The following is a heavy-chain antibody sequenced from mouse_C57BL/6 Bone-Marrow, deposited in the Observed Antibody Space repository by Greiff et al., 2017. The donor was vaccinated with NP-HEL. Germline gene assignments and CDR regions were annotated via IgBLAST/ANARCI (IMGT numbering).Heavy chain of an antibody. J-gene: IGHJ2*01. CDR1: GFNIKDDY. CDR2: IDPENGDT. Sequence: VQLKQSGAELVRPGASVKLSCTASGFNIKDDYMHWVKQRPEQGLEWIGWIDPENGDTEYASKFQGKATITAATSSNTAYLQLSSLTSEDTAVYYCTKGYYSNYDYFDYWGQGTTLTVSS. CDR3: TKGYYSNYDYFDY. D-gene: IGHD2-5*01. V-gene: IGHV14-4*01.